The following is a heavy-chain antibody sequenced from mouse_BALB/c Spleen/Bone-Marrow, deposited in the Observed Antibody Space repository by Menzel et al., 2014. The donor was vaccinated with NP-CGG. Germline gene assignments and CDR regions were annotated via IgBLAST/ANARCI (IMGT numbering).Heavy chain of an antibody. J-gene: IGHJ1*01. CDR2: IDTSDSYT. Sequence: LQESGAELVMPGASVKMSCKASGYTFTDYWMHWVKQRPGQGLEGIGAIDTSDSYTSYNQKFKGKTTLTVDESSSTAYMQLSSLTSEDSAVYYCARDYYGRGWYFDVWGAGTTVTVSS. CDR1: GYTFTDYW. V-gene: IGHV1-69*01. CDR3: ARDYYGRGWYFDV. D-gene: IGHD1-1*01.